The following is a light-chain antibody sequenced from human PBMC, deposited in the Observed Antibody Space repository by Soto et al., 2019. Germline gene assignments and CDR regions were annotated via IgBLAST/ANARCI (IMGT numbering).Light chain of an antibody. V-gene: IGLV1-44*01. J-gene: IGLJ2*01. CDR1: SSNIGSNT. CDR2: STN. CDR3: AAWDGSLNVVL. Sequence: QSALTQPPSASGTPGQRVTISCSGSSSNIGSNTVNWYQQLPGSAPKLLMYSTNQRPSGVPDRFSGSKSGTSASLAISGLQSEDEADYYCAAWDGSLNVVLFGGGTK.